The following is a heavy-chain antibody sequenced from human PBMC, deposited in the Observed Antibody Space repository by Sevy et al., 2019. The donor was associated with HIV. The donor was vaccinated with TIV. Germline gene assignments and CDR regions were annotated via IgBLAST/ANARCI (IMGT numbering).Heavy chain of an antibody. V-gene: IGHV4-38-2*02. Sequence: SETLSLTCTVSGYSISSGHYWGWVRQPPGKGLEWLGSIYHSGSTYQNPSLKSRVTVSVDPSKNQFSLELNSVTAADTAVYYCARVRGAAGGTCDDWGQGILVTVSS. J-gene: IGHJ4*02. CDR3: ARVRGAAGGTCDD. D-gene: IGHD6-13*01. CDR1: GYSISSGHY. CDR2: IYHSGST.